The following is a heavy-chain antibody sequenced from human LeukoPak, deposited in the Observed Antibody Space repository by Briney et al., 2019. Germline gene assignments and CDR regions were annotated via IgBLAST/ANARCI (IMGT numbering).Heavy chain of an antibody. J-gene: IGHJ5*02. V-gene: IGHV3-33*01. CDR3: ARDGGYGDYVSWFDP. CDR2: IWYDGSNK. Sequence: PGRSLRLSCAASGFTFSSYGMHWVRQAPGKGLEWVAVIWYDGSNKYYADSVKGRFTISRDNSKNTLYLQMNSLRAEDTAVYYCARDGGYGDYVSWFDPWGQGTLVTVSS. CDR1: GFTFSSYG. D-gene: IGHD4-17*01.